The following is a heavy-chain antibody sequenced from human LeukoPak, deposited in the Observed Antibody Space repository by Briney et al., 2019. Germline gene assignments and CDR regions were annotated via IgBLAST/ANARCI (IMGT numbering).Heavy chain of an antibody. CDR3: ASGSGWRQLY. Sequence: PGRSLRLSCAASGFTFDDYAMHWVRQAPGKGLEWVSGISWNSGSICYADSVKGRFIISRDNAKNSLYLQMNSLRAEDMAVYYCASGSGWRQLYWGQGTLVTVSP. CDR1: GFTFDDYA. CDR2: ISWNSGSI. V-gene: IGHV3-9*03. D-gene: IGHD5-24*01. J-gene: IGHJ4*02.